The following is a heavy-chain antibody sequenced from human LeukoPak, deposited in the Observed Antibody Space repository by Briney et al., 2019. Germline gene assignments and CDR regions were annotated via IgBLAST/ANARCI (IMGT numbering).Heavy chain of an antibody. CDR1: GFTFSSYA. J-gene: IGHJ4*02. CDR3: AKSAVAGTARYYFDY. Sequence: GGSLRLSCAASGFTFSSYAMSWVRQAPGEGLEWVSAISGSGGSTYYADSVKGRFTISRDNSKNTLYLQMNSLRAEDTAVYYCAKSAVAGTARYYFDYWGQGTLVTVSS. CDR2: ISGSGGST. D-gene: IGHD6-19*01. V-gene: IGHV3-23*01.